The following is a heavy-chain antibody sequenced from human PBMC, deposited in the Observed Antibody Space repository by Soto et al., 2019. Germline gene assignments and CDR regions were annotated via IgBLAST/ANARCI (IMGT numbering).Heavy chain of an antibody. J-gene: IGHJ4*02. V-gene: IGHV1-2*02. D-gene: IGHD1-26*01. Sequence: QVQLVQSGAEVKKPGASVKVSCKASGDTFTANYIHWVRQAPGQGFGWMGWINAKSGGTKFPQKFQGRVTMTRDTSLSTVYMTLTRLTSDDTAVYYCARDLAKGGGSAGFDYWGQGTLVTVSS. CDR2: INAKSGGT. CDR1: GDTFTANY. CDR3: ARDLAKGGGSAGFDY.